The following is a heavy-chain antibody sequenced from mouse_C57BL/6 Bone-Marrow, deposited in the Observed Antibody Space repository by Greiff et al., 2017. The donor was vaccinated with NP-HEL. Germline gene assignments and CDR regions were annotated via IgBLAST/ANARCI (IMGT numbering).Heavy chain of an antibody. CDR1: GYTFTSYW. CDR2: INPSSGYT. D-gene: IGHD1-1*01. J-gene: IGHJ2*01. Sequence: QVQLKESGAELAKPGASVKLSCKASGYTFTSYWMHWVKQRPGQGLEWIGYINPSSGYTKYNQKFKDKATLTADKSSSTAYMQLSSLTYEDSAVYYCARSSITTVVAKSCDYWGQGTTLTVSS. CDR3: ARSSITTVVAKSCDY. V-gene: IGHV1-7*01.